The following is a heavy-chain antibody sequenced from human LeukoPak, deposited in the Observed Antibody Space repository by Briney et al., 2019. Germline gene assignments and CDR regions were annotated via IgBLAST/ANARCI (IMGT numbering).Heavy chain of an antibody. D-gene: IGHD3-22*01. Sequence: GGSLRLSCAASGFTFSRYWMHWVRQAPGKGLVWVSRINGDGSTTSYADSVKGGFTISRDNAKNTLYLQMNSLRAEDTAVYYCTTGNYYDSRGYYTFGHWGQGTLVTVSS. CDR1: GFTFSRYW. V-gene: IGHV3-74*01. J-gene: IGHJ1*01. CDR3: TTGNYYDSRGYYTFGH. CDR2: INGDGSTT.